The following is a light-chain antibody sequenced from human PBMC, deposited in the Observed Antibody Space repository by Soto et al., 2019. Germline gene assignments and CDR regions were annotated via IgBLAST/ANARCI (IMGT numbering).Light chain of an antibody. CDR1: QTIGDW. CDR2: KAS. Sequence: DIQMTQSPSTLSASVGDRVSITCRASQTIGDWLAWYQQKPGKAPKALIYKASSLESGVPSRFSASGSGTEFTLSIGSLQPDDFATYYCQQYQSYPYTFGQGTKLEIK. V-gene: IGKV1-5*03. J-gene: IGKJ2*01. CDR3: QQYQSYPYT.